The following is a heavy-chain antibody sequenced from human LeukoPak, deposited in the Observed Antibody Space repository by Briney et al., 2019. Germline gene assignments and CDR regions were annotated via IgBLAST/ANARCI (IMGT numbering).Heavy chain of an antibody. J-gene: IGHJ6*02. D-gene: IGHD6-13*01. Sequence: ASVKVSCKASVYTFTSYGISWVRQAPGQGLEWMGWISAYNGNTNYAQKLQGRVTMTTDTSTSTAYMELRSLRSDDTAVYYCAREGIAAAGTYTYYYGMDVWGQGTTVTVSS. CDR3: AREGIAAAGTYTYYYGMDV. CDR1: VYTFTSYG. V-gene: IGHV1-18*01. CDR2: ISAYNGNT.